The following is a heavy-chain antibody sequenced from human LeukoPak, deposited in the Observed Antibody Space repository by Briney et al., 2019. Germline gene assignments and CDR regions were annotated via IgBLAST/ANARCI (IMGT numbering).Heavy chain of an antibody. Sequence: GSLRLSCAASGFTFSSYWMSWVRQAPGKGLEWVANIKQDGSEKYYVDSVKGRLTISRDNAKNSLYLQMNSLRAEDTAVYYCAREGGDYVWGSYRIFDYWGQGTLVTVSS. CDR3: AREGGDYVWGSYRIFDY. CDR1: GFTFSSYW. CDR2: IKQDGSEK. D-gene: IGHD3-16*02. V-gene: IGHV3-7*01. J-gene: IGHJ4*02.